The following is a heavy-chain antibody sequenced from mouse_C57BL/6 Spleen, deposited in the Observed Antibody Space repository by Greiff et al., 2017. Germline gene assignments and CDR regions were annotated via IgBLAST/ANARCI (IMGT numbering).Heavy chain of an antibody. Sequence: EVQLQQSGPELVKPGASVKISCKASGYSFTGYYMNWVKQSPEKSLEWIGEINPSTGGTTYNQKFKAKATLTVDKSSSTAYMQLKSLTSEDAAVYYCARSYSNYWFAYGGQGTLVTVSA. CDR2: INPSTGGT. V-gene: IGHV1-42*01. D-gene: IGHD2-5*01. J-gene: IGHJ3*01. CDR1: GYSFTGYY. CDR3: ARSYSNYWFAY.